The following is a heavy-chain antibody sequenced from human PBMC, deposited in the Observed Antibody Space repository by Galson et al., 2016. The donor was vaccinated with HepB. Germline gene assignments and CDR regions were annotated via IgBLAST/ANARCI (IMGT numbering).Heavy chain of an antibody. V-gene: IGHV4-4*02. D-gene: IGHD6-19*01. Sequence: SETLSLTCAVSGGSLSTRNWWSWIRQTPGKGLEWIGEIYHNGDTNNNPSLKSRVTISVDKSKNQLSLKLNSVTAADTALYYCAKHMAGASTFDIWGQGTVVTVSS. CDR2: IYHNGDT. CDR1: GGSLSTRNW. J-gene: IGHJ3*02. CDR3: AKHMAGASTFDI.